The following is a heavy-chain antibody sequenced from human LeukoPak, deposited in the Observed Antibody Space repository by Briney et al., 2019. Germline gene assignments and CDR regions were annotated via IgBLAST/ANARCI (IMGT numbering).Heavy chain of an antibody. CDR3: ATDQPDPRGYRSFSSEFDI. V-gene: IGHV1-24*01. CDR1: GYTLTELS. CDR2: FDPEDGET. Sequence: ASVKVSCKVSGYTLTELSMHWVLQAPGKGLEWMGGFDPEDGETIYAQKFQGRVTMTWDTSTGTAYMELSSLRSEDTAVYYCATDQPDPRGYRSFSSEFDIWGQGTMVTVSS. D-gene: IGHD5-18*01. J-gene: IGHJ3*02.